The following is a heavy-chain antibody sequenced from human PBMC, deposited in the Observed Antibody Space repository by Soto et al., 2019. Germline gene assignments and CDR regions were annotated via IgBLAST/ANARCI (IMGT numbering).Heavy chain of an antibody. CDR2: ISGFNGQT. Sequence: QVQLVQSGPEVKEPGASVKVSCKASGNTFASHGFSWVRQAPGQGLEWMGWISGFNGQTNYALKFPGRVTLTTDTSTSTAYMELRSLRSDDTAVYFCARVDPRGVAVVRDYWGQGTLVTVSS. J-gene: IGHJ4*02. CDR1: GNTFASHG. D-gene: IGHD3-10*01. V-gene: IGHV1-18*01. CDR3: ARVDPRGVAVVRDY.